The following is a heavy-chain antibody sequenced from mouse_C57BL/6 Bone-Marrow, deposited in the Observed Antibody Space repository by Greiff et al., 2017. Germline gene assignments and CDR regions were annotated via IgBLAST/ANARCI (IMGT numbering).Heavy chain of an antibody. CDR1: GYAFTNYL. Sequence: VQLQQSGAELVRPGTSVKVSCKASGYAFTNYLIEWVKQRPGQGLEWIGVINPGSGGTNYNEKFKGKATLTADKSSSTAYMQLSSLTSEDSAVYCCARGDGSSPWFAYWGQGTLVTVSA. V-gene: IGHV1-54*01. D-gene: IGHD1-1*01. J-gene: IGHJ3*01. CDR2: INPGSGGT. CDR3: ARGDGSSPWFAY.